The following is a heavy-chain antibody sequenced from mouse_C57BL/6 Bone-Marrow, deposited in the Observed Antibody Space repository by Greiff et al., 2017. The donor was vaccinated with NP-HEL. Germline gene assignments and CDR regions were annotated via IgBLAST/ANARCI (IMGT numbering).Heavy chain of an antibody. CDR1: GYTFTSYD. J-gene: IGHJ4*01. CDR2: IYPRAGST. V-gene: IGHV1-85*01. Sequence: QVQLQQSGPELVKPGASVKLSCKASGYTFTSYDINWVKQRPGQGLEWIGWIYPRAGSTKYNEKSKGKATLTVDTSSSTAYMELHSLTSEDSAVYFCAREGYSYAMDYWGQGTSVTVSS. D-gene: IGHD2-3*01. CDR3: AREGYSYAMDY.